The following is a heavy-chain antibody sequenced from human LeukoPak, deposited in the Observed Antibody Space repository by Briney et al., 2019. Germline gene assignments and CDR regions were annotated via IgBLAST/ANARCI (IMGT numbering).Heavy chain of an antibody. D-gene: IGHD3-22*01. CDR1: GGSISSAPYY. V-gene: IGHV4-31*03. CDR2: ISHSGNT. Sequence: SETLSLTCTVSGGSISSAPYYWSWIRQRPGKGLEWMGYISHSGNTYYNPSLKSRLNISADMSRNQFSLKLRSVTAADTALYFCAREGYYYDSSGPIDYWGQGTRVTVSS. J-gene: IGHJ4*02. CDR3: AREGYYYDSSGPIDY.